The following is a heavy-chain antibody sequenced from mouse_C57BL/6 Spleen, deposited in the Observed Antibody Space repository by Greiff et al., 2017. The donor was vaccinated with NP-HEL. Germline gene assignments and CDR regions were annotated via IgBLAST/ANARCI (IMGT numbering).Heavy chain of an antibody. CDR1: GYTFTSYW. CDR2: IHPNSGST. D-gene: IGHD2-4*01. J-gene: IGHJ3*01. CDR3: ARSRMDYDRVWFAY. V-gene: IGHV1-64*01. Sequence: QVQLQQPGAELVKPGASVKLSCKASGYTFTSYWMHWVKQRPGQGLEWIGMIHPNSGSTNYNEKFKSKATLTVDKSSSTAYMQLSSLTSEDSAVYYCARSRMDYDRVWFAYWGQGTLVTVSA.